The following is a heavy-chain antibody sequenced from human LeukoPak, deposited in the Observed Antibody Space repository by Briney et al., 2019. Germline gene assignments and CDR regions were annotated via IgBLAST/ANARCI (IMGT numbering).Heavy chain of an antibody. CDR2: IYHSGST. V-gene: IGHV4-4*02. D-gene: IGHD2-8*01. Sequence: SETLSLTCAVSGGSISSSNWWNWVRQPPGKGLEWIGEIYHSGSTNYNPPLESRVTISLDKSKNQFSLKLSSVTAADTAVYYCARDLGTSGSGGGPWGQGTLVTVSS. CDR1: GGSISSSNW. J-gene: IGHJ5*02. CDR3: ARDLGTSGSGGGP.